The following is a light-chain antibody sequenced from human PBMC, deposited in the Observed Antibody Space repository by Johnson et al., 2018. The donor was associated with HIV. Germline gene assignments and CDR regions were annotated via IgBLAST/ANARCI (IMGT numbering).Light chain of an antibody. J-gene: IGLJ1*01. Sequence: QSVLTQSPSASGTPGQRVTISCSGTNSNIGSNTVNWYQQLPGTAPKLLIYRDDQRPSGVPDRFSGSKSGTSASLAISGLQTEDEADSYCATWDDSLNGQVVGTGTEVTVI. V-gene: IGLV1-44*01. CDR1: NSNIGSNT. CDR3: ATWDDSLNGQV. CDR2: RDD.